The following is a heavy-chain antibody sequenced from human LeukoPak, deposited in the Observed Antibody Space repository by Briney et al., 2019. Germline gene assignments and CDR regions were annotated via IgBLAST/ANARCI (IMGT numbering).Heavy chain of an antibody. Sequence: ASVKVSCKASGYTFTGYYLHWVRQAPGQGPEWMGWINPNSGGTNYAQKFQGRVTMTRDTSISTAYMELSRLSSDDTAVYYCATDLGSSWIYWGQGTLVTVSS. J-gene: IGHJ4*01. D-gene: IGHD6-13*01. CDR3: ATDLGSSWIY. V-gene: IGHV1-2*02. CDR2: INPNSGGT. CDR1: GYTFTGYY.